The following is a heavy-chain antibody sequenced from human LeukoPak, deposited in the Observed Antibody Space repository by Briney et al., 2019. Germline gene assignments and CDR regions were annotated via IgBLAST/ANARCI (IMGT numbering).Heavy chain of an antibody. J-gene: IGHJ6*03. CDR3: ARGVGFTIFGVVIKHCYYMDV. D-gene: IGHD3-3*01. CDR1: GGSFSGYY. Sequence: SETLSLTCAVYGGSFSGYYWSWIRQPPGKGLEWIGEINHSGSTNYNPSLKSRVTISVDTSKNQFSLKLSSVTAADTAVYYCARGVGFTIFGVVIKHCYYMDVWGKGTTVTVSS. CDR2: INHSGST. V-gene: IGHV4-34*01.